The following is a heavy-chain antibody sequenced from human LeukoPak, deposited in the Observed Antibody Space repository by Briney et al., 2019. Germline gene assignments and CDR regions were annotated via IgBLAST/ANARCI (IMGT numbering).Heavy chain of an antibody. V-gene: IGHV1-2*02. CDR1: GYTFTGYY. Sequence: ASVEVSCKASGYTFTGYYMHWVRQAPGQGLEWMGWINPNSGGTNYAQKFQGRVTMTRDTSISTAYMELSRLRSDDTAVYYCAREGSWYRDAFDIWGQGTMVTVSS. CDR3: AREGSWYRDAFDI. J-gene: IGHJ3*02. CDR2: INPNSGGT. D-gene: IGHD6-13*01.